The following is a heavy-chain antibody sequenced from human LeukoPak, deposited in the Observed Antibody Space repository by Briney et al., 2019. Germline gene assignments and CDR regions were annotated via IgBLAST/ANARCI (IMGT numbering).Heavy chain of an antibody. CDR1: GYTFTGYY. CDR3: ARDFRNVLLWFGELLYLDY. CDR2: INPNSGGT. V-gene: IGHV1-2*02. D-gene: IGHD3-10*01. J-gene: IGHJ4*02. Sequence: ASVKVSCKASGYTFTGYYMHWVRQAPGQGLEWMGWINPNSGGTNYAQKFQGRVTMTRDTSTSTVYMELSSLRSEDTAVYYCARDFRNVLLWFGELLYLDYWGQGTLVTVSS.